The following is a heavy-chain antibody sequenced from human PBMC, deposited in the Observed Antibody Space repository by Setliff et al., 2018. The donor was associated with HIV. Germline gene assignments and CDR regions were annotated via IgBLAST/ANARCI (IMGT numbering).Heavy chain of an antibody. V-gene: IGHV3-23*01. D-gene: IGHD3-3*01. CDR3: AKVIATSGYYGYYFDY. CDR1: GFTLSTYA. J-gene: IGHJ4*02. Sequence: GSLRLSCAASGFTLSTYAMIWVRQAPGKGLEWVSGISGNGGSTYYADSMRGRFTISKDISNKTLYLHMNTLRAEDTAVYYCAKVIATSGYYGYYFDYWGQGSLVTVSS. CDR2: ISGNGGST.